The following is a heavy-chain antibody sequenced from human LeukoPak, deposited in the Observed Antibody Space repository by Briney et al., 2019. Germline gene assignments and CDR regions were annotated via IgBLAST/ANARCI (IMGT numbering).Heavy chain of an antibody. CDR2: ISYDGSNK. Sequence: GGSLRFSCAASGFTFSSYAMHWVRQAPGKGLEWVAVISYDGSNKYYADSVKGRFTISRDNSKNTLYLQMNSLRAEDTAVYYCARGRDEWLVRVDYWGQGTLVTVSS. J-gene: IGHJ4*02. V-gene: IGHV3-30-3*01. CDR1: GFTFSSYA. D-gene: IGHD6-19*01. CDR3: ARGRDEWLVRVDY.